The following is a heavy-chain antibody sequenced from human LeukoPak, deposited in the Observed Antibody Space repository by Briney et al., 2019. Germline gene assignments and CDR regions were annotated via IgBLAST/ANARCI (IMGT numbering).Heavy chain of an antibody. CDR2: IYYSGST. CDR1: GGSISSYY. J-gene: IGHJ6*02. V-gene: IGHV4-59*01. CDR3: AREGRSSSRPGDGMDV. Sequence: PSETLSLTCTVSGGSISSYYWSWIRQPPGKGLEWIGYIYYSGSTNYNPSLTSRVTISVDTSKNQFALKLSSVSAANPAVYYCAREGRSSSRPGDGMDVWGQGTTVTVSS. D-gene: IGHD6-13*01.